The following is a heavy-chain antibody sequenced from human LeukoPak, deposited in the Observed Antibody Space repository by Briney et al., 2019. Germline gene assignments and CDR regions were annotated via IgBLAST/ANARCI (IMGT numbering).Heavy chain of an antibody. CDR3: ARGSKRRSHIVVVTAMGRNAYYFDY. J-gene: IGHJ4*02. D-gene: IGHD2-21*02. CDR2: INHSGST. V-gene: IGHV4-34*01. Sequence: SETLSLTCAVYGGSFSGYYWSWIRQPPGKGLEWIGEINHSGSTNYNPSLKSRVTISVDTSKNQFSLKLSSVTAADTAVYYCARGSKRRSHIVVVTAMGRNAYYFDYWGQGTQVTVSS. CDR1: GGSFSGYY.